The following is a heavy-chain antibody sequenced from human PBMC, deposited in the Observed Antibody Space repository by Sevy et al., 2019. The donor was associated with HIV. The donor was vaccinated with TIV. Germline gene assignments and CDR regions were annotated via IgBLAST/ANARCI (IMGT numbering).Heavy chain of an antibody. CDR1: GASISHHF. V-gene: IGHV4-59*11. J-gene: IGHJ5*02. D-gene: IGHD1-7*01. CDR3: ARRVSSNWNYSWFDP. CDR2: ISYSGST. Sequence: SDTLSLTCTVSGASISHHFWTWIRQSPGKGLEWIGYISYSGSTNYNPSLKSRVTISVDTSKNQFSLRVNSVTAADTAVYYCARRVSSNWNYSWFDPWGQGTLVTVSS.